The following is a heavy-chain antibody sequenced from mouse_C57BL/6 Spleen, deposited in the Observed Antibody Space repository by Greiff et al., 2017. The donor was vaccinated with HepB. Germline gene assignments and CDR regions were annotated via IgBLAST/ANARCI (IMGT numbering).Heavy chain of an antibody. CDR2: INPNNGGT. V-gene: IGHV1-26*01. J-gene: IGHJ4*01. Sequence: VQLQQSGPELVKPGASVKISCKASGYTFTDYYMNWVKQSHGKSLEWIGDINPNNGGTSYNQKFKGKATLTVDKSSSTAYMELRSLTSEDSAVYYCARWDLYAMDYWGQGTSVTVSS. CDR3: ARWDLYAMDY. CDR1: GYTFTDYY. D-gene: IGHD4-1*01.